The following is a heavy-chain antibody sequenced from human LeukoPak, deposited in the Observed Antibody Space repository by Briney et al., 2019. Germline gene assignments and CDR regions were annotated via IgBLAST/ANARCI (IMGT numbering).Heavy chain of an antibody. Sequence: GGSLRLSCAACGFTFSSYAMSWVRQAPGKGLEWVWAISGSGGSTYYADSVKGRVTISRDNSKNTLFLQVNSLRAEDTAIYYCAKVALNHYVWGSDRSPLGYWGQGTLVTVSS. CDR2: ISGSGGST. J-gene: IGHJ4*02. CDR1: GFTFSSYA. D-gene: IGHD3-16*02. V-gene: IGHV3-23*01. CDR3: AKVALNHYVWGSDRSPLGY.